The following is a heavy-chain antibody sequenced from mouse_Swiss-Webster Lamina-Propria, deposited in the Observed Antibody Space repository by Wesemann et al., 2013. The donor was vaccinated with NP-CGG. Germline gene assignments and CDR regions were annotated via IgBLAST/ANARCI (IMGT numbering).Heavy chain of an antibody. CDR1: GYTFTNYG. Sequence: QIQLVQSGPELKKPGETVKISCKASGYTFTNYGMNWVKQAPGKGLKWMGWINTYTGEPTYADDFKGRFAFSLETSASTAYLQINSLKNEDTATYFCAIYDYFDYWGQGTTLTVSS. CDR2: INTYTGEP. V-gene: IGHV9-3-1*01. CDR3: AIYDYFDY. D-gene: IGHD2-3*01. J-gene: IGHJ2*01.